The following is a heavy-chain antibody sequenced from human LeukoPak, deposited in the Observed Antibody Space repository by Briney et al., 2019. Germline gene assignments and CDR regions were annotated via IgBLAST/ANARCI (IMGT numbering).Heavy chain of an antibody. D-gene: IGHD2-15*01. CDR2: ISDSGGST. Sequence: GGSLRLSCAASGFTFSSYAMNWVRQAPGKGLEWVSAISDSGGSTYYADSVRGRFTISRDTSRSTLYLQMNSLRAEDAAVYYCAKAPVTSCRGAFCYPFDYWGQGTLVTVSS. CDR3: AKAPVTSCRGAFCYPFDY. V-gene: IGHV3-23*01. CDR1: GFTFSSYA. J-gene: IGHJ4*02.